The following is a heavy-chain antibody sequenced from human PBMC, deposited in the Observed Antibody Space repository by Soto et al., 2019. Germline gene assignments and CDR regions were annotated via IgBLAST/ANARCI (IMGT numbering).Heavy chain of an antibody. Sequence: SETLSLTCTVSAGSLSSYYWSWIRQPPGKGLEWIAYIYYTGSTYYNPSLKSRVTISVDTSKNQFSLKLSSVTAADTAVYYCARAPRGNYGYPSYFDYWGQGTLVTVSS. J-gene: IGHJ4*02. D-gene: IGHD3-10*01. CDR1: AGSLSSYY. CDR3: ARAPRGNYGYPSYFDY. CDR2: IYYTGST. V-gene: IGHV4-59*01.